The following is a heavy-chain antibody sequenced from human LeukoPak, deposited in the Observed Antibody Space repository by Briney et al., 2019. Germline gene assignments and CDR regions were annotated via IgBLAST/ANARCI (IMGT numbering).Heavy chain of an antibody. J-gene: IGHJ4*02. CDR1: GYTFTGYY. D-gene: IGHD6-13*01. V-gene: IGHV1-2*02. CDR2: INPNSGGT. CDR3: ARTIRTYSSSRSLDY. Sequence: ASVKVSCKASGYTFTGYYMHWVRQAPAQGLEWMGWINPNSGGTNYAQKFQGRVTMTRDTSISTAYMELSRLRSDDTAVYYCARTIRTYSSSRSLDYWGQGTLVTVSS.